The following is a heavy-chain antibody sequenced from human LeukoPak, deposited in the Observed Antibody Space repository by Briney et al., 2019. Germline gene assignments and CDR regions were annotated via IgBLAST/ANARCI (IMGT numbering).Heavy chain of an antibody. Sequence: ASVTVSCQASGYTFTGYSLHWVRRAPGQGLDWMGWINPRSGGTNYAPKFRGTVNVTRDTSIRTVYRELSGLRSDDTAFYYCARGSPLSFDIVLVIYALYFWGQGTLVTVSS. CDR2: INPRSGGT. D-gene: IGHD2-8*02. V-gene: IGHV1-2*02. J-gene: IGHJ4*02. CDR3: ARGSPLSFDIVLVIYALYF. CDR1: GYTFTGYS.